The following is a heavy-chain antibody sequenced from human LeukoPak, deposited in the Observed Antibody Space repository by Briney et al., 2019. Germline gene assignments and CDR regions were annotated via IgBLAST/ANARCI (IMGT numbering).Heavy chain of an antibody. D-gene: IGHD2-15*01. CDR3: ARHLGGSYYSPFDY. V-gene: IGHV4-59*08. CDR1: GGSISSYY. Sequence: SETLSLTCTVSGGSISSYYWSWIRQPPGKGREWIGFIYYSGSANYNPSLRSRVTMSVDTSKTQFSLKLTSVTAADTAVYYCARHLGGSYYSPFDYWGRGTLVTVSS. CDR2: IYYSGSA. J-gene: IGHJ4*02.